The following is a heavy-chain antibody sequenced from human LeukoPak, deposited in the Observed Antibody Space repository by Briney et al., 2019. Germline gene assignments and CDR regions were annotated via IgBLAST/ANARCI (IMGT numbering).Heavy chain of an antibody. CDR1: GYTFTGYY. J-gene: IGHJ3*02. CDR3: VRVNTIFGVVPADAFDI. Sequence: ASVNVSCKASGYTFTGYYMHWVRQAPGQGLEWMGWINPNCGGTNYAQKFQGRVTMTRDTSISTAYMELSRLGYDDKAVYYCVRVNTIFGVVPADAFDIWGQGTMVSVSS. D-gene: IGHD3-3*01. V-gene: IGHV1-2*02. CDR2: INPNCGGT.